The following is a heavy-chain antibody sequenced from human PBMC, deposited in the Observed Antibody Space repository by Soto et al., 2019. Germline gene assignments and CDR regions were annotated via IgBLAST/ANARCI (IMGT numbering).Heavy chain of an antibody. CDR1: GFTFSSYA. Sequence: QVQLVESGGGVVQPGRSLRLSCAASGFTFSSYAMHWVRQAPGKGLEWVAVISYDGSNKCYADSVKGRFTISRDNSKNTLYPQMNSLRPEDTAVYYCASYSSFDAFDIWGQGTMVTVSS. CDR2: ISYDGSNK. D-gene: IGHD6-6*01. J-gene: IGHJ3*02. CDR3: ASYSSFDAFDI. V-gene: IGHV3-30-3*01.